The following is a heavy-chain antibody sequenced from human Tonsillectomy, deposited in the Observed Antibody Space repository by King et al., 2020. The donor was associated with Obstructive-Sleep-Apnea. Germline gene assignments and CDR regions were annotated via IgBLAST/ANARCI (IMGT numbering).Heavy chain of an antibody. CDR3: ARDHRTVSTTYYYGMDV. Sequence: VQLVESGAEVKKPGASVKVSCKASGYTFTSYYMHLVRQAPGQGVEWLGIINPSGGSRSYAQKVQGRLTMTRETSKSTVDMELSSLRSEDTAVYYCARDHRTVSTTYYYGMDVWGQGTTVTVSS. CDR2: INPSGGSR. V-gene: IGHV1-46*03. J-gene: IGHJ6*02. CDR1: GYTFTSYY. D-gene: IGHD4-11*01.